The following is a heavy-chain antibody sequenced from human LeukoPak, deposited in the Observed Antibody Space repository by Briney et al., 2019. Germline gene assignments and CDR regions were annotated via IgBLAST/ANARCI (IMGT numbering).Heavy chain of an antibody. Sequence: SETLSLTCTVSGGSISSYYWSWIRQPPGEGLEWIGYIYYSGSTNYNPSLKSRVTISVDTSKNQFSLKLSSVTAADTAVYYCARGVLMDYVWGSYPEFDYWGQGTLVTVSS. CDR3: ARGVLMDYVWGSYPEFDY. CDR1: GGSISSYY. CDR2: IYYSGST. D-gene: IGHD3-16*02. J-gene: IGHJ4*02. V-gene: IGHV4-59*01.